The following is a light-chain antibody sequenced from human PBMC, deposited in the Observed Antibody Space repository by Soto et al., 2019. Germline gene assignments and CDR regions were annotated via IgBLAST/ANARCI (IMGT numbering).Light chain of an antibody. J-gene: IGKJ2*01. CDR2: KAS. V-gene: IGKV1-5*03. Sequence: DIQMTQSPSTLSASVGDRVTITCRASQSISDWLAWYQQRSGKAPKLLSYKASSLQSGVPPRFSGSGSGTEFTLTISSLQPDDFATYYCQPYNSFPYTFGQGTKLEIK. CDR3: QPYNSFPYT. CDR1: QSISDW.